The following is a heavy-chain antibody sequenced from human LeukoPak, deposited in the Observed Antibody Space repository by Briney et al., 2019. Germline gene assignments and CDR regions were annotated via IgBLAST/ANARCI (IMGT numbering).Heavy chain of an antibody. CDR1: GYTFTSYD. D-gene: IGHD2/OR15-2a*01. V-gene: IGHV1-8*01. J-gene: IGHJ4*02. CDR2: MNPNSGNT. Sequence: ASVKVSCKASGYTFTSYDINWVRQATGQGLEWMGWMNPNSGNTGYAQKFQGRVTMTRNTSISTACMELSSLRSEDTAVYYCARGLGNSRSQNLGYWGQGTLVTVSS. CDR3: ARGLGNSRSQNLGY.